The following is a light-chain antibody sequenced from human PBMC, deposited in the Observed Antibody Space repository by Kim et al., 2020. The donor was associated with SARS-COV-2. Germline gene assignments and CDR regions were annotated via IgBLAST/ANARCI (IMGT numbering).Light chain of an antibody. CDR1: QGVSTF. Sequence: PGERAPPSSRARQGVSTFFACDKQKRGQALRLLFREAHHRANGIPARVSGSGSGTDFTLTISSLETGDFAVYYCQRRISWPFTFGPGTKVDIK. CDR3: QRRISWPFT. CDR2: EAH. J-gene: IGKJ3*01. V-gene: IGKV3-11*01.